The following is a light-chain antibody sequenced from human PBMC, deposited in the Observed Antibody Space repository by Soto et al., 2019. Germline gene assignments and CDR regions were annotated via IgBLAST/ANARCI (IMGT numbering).Light chain of an antibody. J-gene: IGKJ4*01. CDR2: DAS. CDR3: QQYNSYPGLT. Sequence: DIQMTQSPSTLSASVGDRVTITCRASQSISSWLAWYQQKPGKAPKLLIYDASSLESGVPSRFSGSGSGTEFTLTISSLQPDDFATYYGQQYNSYPGLTFGGGTKVEIK. CDR1: QSISSW. V-gene: IGKV1-5*01.